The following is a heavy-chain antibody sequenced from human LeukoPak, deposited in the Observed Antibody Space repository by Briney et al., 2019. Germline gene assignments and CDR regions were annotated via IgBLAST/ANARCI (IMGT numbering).Heavy chain of an antibody. CDR1: GFPLSKYW. V-gene: IGHV3-74*01. CDR3: ARQRYSDY. D-gene: IGHD1-1*01. CDR2: INSDGTST. Sequence: GGSLRLSCGASGFPLSKYWIHWVRQAPGKGLLWVSSINSDGTSTAYADSVKGRFIISRDNAKNSLYLQLNSLRAEDTAVYFCARQRYSDYWGQGTLVTVSS. J-gene: IGHJ4*02.